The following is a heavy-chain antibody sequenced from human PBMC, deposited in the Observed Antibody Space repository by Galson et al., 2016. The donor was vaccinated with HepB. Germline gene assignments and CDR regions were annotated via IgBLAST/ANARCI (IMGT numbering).Heavy chain of an antibody. CDR3: ARVGSVYYPTGHVDP. D-gene: IGHD3-10*01. CDR1: GFTFSSYA. CDR2: ISHDGINK. V-gene: IGHV3-30*04. Sequence: SLRLSCAASGFTFSSYAMHWVRQAPGKGLEWVAVISHDGINKYYADSVKGRFTISRDNSKNTLYLQMNSLRAEDPAVYYCARVGSVYYPTGHVDPWGQGTLVTISS. J-gene: IGHJ5*02.